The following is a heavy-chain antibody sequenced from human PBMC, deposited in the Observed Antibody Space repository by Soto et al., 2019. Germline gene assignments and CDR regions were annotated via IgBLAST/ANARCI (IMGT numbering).Heavy chain of an antibody. CDR3: AKEASVPSLGEFWYFDL. V-gene: IGHV3-23*01. J-gene: IGHJ2*01. CDR2: VSADGQTT. CDR1: GFSFSNYG. D-gene: IGHD3-10*01. Sequence: EVHLLESGGGLVQPGGSLRLSCAASGFSFSNYGMTWVRQAPGKGLEWVSSVSADGQTTYYAESVRGRFTISRDSSKGTLYLQIDSLRADDTAVYYCAKEASVPSLGEFWYFDLWGRGTHGTVSS.